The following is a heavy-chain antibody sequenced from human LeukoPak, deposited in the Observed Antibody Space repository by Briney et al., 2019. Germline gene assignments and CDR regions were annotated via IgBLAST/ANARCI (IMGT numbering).Heavy chain of an antibody. Sequence: GGSLRLSCAASGFTFSSYAMHWVRQAPGKGLEWVSYISSSSSTIYYADSVKGRFTISRDNAKNSLYLQMNSLRAEDTAVYYCARDLPAPPDYSGYDYFNPSFDYWGQGTLVTVSS. CDR2: ISSSSSTI. J-gene: IGHJ4*02. CDR1: GFTFSSYA. CDR3: ARDLPAPPDYSGYDYFNPSFDY. V-gene: IGHV3-48*01. D-gene: IGHD5-12*01.